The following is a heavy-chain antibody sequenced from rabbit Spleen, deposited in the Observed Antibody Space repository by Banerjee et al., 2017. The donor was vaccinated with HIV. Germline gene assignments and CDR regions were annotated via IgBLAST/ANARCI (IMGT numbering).Heavy chain of an antibody. CDR1: GFSFSNNYV. Sequence: QEQLVESGGGLVKPEGSLTLTCKASGFSFSNNYVMCWVRQAPGKGLEWIACMNTETGKGVYANWAKGRFAISKTPTTTVTLQMTSLTAADTATYFCARDLTAVIGWNFNLWGPGTLVTVS. V-gene: IGHV1S45*01. CDR3: ARDLTAVIGWNFNL. CDR2: MNTETGKG. D-gene: IGHD1-1*01. J-gene: IGHJ4*01.